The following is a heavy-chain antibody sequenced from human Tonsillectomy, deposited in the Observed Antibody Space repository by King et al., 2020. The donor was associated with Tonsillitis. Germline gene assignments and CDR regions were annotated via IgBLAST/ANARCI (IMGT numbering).Heavy chain of an antibody. CDR1: GFTFSSFG. J-gene: IGHJ2*01. V-gene: IGHV3-33*08. CDR2: IRYDGREK. D-gene: IGHD2/OR15-2a*01. CDR3: ARGRGFTSDGYFDL. Sequence: VQLVESGGGVGQPGRSLRLSCAASGFTFSSFGMHWVRQAPGEGLEWMTVIRYDGREKYYLDSVQGRFTISRDNSKNTLYLQMNSLRAEDTAVYYCARGRGFTSDGYFDLWGRGTLVTVSS.